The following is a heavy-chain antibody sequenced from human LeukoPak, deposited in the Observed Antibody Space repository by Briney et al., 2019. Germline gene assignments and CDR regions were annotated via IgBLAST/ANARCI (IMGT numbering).Heavy chain of an antibody. D-gene: IGHD1-26*01. V-gene: IGHV1-8*01. CDR3: ARDFDGSGDDAFDI. CDR1: GYTFTNYD. CDR2: MNPNSGNT. J-gene: IGHJ3*02. Sequence: ASVKVSCKASGYTFTNYDINWVRQATGQGLEWMGWMNPNSGNTGYAQKFQGRVTMTRNTSISTAYMELSSLRSEDTAVYYCARDFDGSGDDAFDIWGKGTRVTVSS.